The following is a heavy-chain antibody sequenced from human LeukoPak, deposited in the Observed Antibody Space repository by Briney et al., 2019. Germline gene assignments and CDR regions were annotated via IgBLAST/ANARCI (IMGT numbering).Heavy chain of an antibody. CDR3: ARDSSSWYIGAFDI. V-gene: IGHV4-59*01. J-gene: IGHJ3*02. Sequence: PSETLSLTCTVSGGSISSYYWSWIRQPPGKGLEWIGYIYYSGSTNYNPSLKSRVTISVDTSKNQFSLKLSSVTAADTAEYYCARDSSSWYIGAFDIWGQGTMVTVSS. CDR2: IYYSGST. D-gene: IGHD6-13*01. CDR1: GGSISSYY.